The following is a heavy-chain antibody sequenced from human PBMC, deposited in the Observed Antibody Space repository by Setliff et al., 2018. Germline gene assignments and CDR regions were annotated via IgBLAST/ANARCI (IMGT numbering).Heavy chain of an antibody. V-gene: IGHV1-8*02. CDR3: AYDSSGYYPGY. J-gene: IGHJ4*02. CDR1: GGTFTTYD. CDR2: MNPNSGNR. D-gene: IGHD3-22*01. Sequence: ASVKVSCKASGGTFTTYDINWVRQAPGQGLEWMGWMNPNSGNRGYAQKFQGRVTMTMDTSTGTAYMELRSLRSDDTAVYICAYDSSGYYPGYWGQGTLVTVSS.